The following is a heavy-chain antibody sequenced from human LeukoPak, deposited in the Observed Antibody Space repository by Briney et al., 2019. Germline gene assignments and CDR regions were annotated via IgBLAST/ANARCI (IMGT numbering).Heavy chain of an antibody. D-gene: IGHD3-22*01. J-gene: IGHJ4*02. Sequence: GGSLRLSCAASGFTFSSYSMNWVRQAPGKGLEWVSSISSSSSYIYYADSVKGRFTISSDNAKNSLYLQMNSLRAEDTAVYYCAREGVDYDSSGYDYWGQGTLVTVSS. CDR3: AREGVDYDSSGYDY. CDR1: GFTFSSYS. V-gene: IGHV3-21*01. CDR2: ISSSSSYI.